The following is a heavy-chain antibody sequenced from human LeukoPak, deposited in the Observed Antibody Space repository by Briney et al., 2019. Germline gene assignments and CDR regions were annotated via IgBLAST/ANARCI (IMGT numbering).Heavy chain of an antibody. CDR3: ARAYYYGSGSPSNEGYYYGMDV. D-gene: IGHD3-10*01. CDR2: ISSSSSYI. J-gene: IGHJ6*02. V-gene: IGHV3-21*01. Sequence: GGSPRLSCAASGFTFSSYSMNWVRQAPGKGLEWVSSISSSSSYIYYADSVKGRFTISRDNAKNSLYLQMNSLRAEDTAVYYCARAYYYGSGSPSNEGYYYGMDVWGQGTTVTVSS. CDR1: GFTFSSYS.